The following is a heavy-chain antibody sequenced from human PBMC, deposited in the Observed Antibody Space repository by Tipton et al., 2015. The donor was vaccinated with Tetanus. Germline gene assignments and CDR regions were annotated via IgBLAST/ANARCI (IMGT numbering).Heavy chain of an antibody. Sequence: SLRLSCAASGFTFSSYAMHWVRQAPGKGLEWVAVISYDGSNKYYADSVKGRFTISRDNSKNTLYLQMNSLRAEDTAVYYCARDPGYCSGGSCYFAGWFDPWGQGTLVTVSS. CDR2: ISYDGSNK. CDR3: ARDPGYCSGGSCYFAGWFDP. V-gene: IGHV3-30-3*01. D-gene: IGHD2-15*01. CDR1: GFTFSSYA. J-gene: IGHJ5*02.